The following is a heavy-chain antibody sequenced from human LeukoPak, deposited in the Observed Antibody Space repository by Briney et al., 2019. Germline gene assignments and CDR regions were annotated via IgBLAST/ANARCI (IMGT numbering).Heavy chain of an antibody. CDR3: AKDPAY. J-gene: IGHJ4*02. CDR1: GFTSSTYA. CDR2: ISGSGGST. Sequence: GGSLRLSCAASGFTSSTYAMSWVRQPQEEGLEWVSAISGSGGSTYYADSVKGRFTISRDNSKNTLYLQMNSLRAEDTAVYYCAKDPAYWGQGTLVTVSS. V-gene: IGHV3-23*01.